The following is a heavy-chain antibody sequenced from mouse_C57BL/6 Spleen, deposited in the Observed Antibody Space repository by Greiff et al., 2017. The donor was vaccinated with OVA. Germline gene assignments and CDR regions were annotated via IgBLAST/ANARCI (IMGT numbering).Heavy chain of an antibody. CDR3: ARDNHYYGSSYGYFDV. D-gene: IGHD1-1*01. V-gene: IGHV5-4*01. CDR2: ISDGGSYT. J-gene: IGHJ1*03. CDR1: GFTLSSYA. Sequence: EVKLMESGGGLVKPGGSLKLSCAASGFTLSSYAMSWVRQTPEKRLEWVATISDGGSYTYYPDNVKGRFTISRDNAKNNLYLQMSHLKSEDTAMYYCARDNHYYGSSYGYFDVWGTGTTVTVSS.